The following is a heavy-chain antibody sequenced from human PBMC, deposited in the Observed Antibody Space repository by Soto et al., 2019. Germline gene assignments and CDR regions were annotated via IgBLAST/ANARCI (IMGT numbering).Heavy chain of an antibody. CDR1: GFTFSDYY. D-gene: IGHD5-12*01. Sequence: NPGGSLRLSCAASGFTFSDYYMSWIRQAPGKGLEWVSYISSSGSTIYYADSVKGRFTISRDNAKNSLYLQMNSLRAEDTAVYYCARAEEGWLQLRQHIDYWGQGTLVTVSS. J-gene: IGHJ4*02. CDR3: ARAEEGWLQLRQHIDY. CDR2: ISSSGSTI. V-gene: IGHV3-11*01.